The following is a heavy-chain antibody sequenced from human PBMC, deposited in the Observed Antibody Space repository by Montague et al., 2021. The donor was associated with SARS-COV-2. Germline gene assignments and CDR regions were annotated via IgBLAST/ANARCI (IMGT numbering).Heavy chain of an antibody. CDR3: ASPGGYCTGGSCYYVY. Sequence: SETLSLTCAVYSGSLSGYYWSWIRQAPGKGLEWIGEINYSGDTYYNPSLTSRVTIPIDTSKNQFSLELSSVTAADMAVYYCASPGGYCTGGSCYYVYWGQGTLVTVSS. CDR2: INYSGDT. J-gene: IGHJ4*02. D-gene: IGHD2-15*01. CDR1: SGSLSGYY. V-gene: IGHV4-34*01.